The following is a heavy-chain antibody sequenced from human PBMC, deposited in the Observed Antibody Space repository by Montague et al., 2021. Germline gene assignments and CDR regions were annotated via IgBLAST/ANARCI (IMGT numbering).Heavy chain of an antibody. CDR3: AREVKMGEGYKYGQAPYYYYGMDV. D-gene: IGHD5-18*01. Sequence: SLRLSCAASGFTFSSYNMNWVRQAPGKGLEWVSSMSSGSNYIYYADSLMGRFTISRDNAKNSLYLQMNSLRAKDTAVYYCAREVKMGEGYKYGQAPYYYYGMDVWGQGTTVTVSS. CDR1: GFTFSSYN. CDR2: MSSGSNYI. V-gene: IGHV3-21*01. J-gene: IGHJ6*02.